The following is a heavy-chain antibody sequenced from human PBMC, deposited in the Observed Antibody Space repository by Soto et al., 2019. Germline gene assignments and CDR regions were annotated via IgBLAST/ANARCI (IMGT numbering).Heavy chain of an antibody. J-gene: IGHJ4*02. CDR1: GFTVSSNY. CDR2: IYSGGST. CDR3: ARGVYYDFWSGPNFDY. D-gene: IGHD3-3*01. V-gene: IGHV3-53*01. Sequence: GGSLRLSCAASGFTVSSNYMSWVRQAPGKGLEWVSVIYSGGSTYYADSVKGRFTISRDNSKNTLYLQMNSLRAEDTAVYYCARGVYYDFWSGPNFDYWGQGTLVTVSS.